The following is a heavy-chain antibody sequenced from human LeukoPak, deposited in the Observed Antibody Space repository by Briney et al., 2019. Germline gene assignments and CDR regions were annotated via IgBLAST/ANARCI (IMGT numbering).Heavy chain of an antibody. CDR2: IKQDGSEK. D-gene: IGHD6-19*01. J-gene: IGHJ4*02. Sequence: GGSLRLSCAASGFTFSDYGMVWVRQAPGKGLEWVANIKQDGSEKYYVDSVKGRFTISRDNAKNSLYPQMNSLRAEDTAVYYCARDGIAVAGFDYWGQGTLVTVSS. CDR1: GFTFSDYG. CDR3: ARDGIAVAGFDY. V-gene: IGHV3-7*01.